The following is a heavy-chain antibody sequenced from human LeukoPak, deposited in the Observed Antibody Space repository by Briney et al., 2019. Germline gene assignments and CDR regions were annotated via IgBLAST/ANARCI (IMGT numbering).Heavy chain of an antibody. D-gene: IGHD1-26*01. CDR3: TTNAGSYGIDV. CDR1: GFTFTKVW. Sequence: KAGGSLRLSCAASGFTFTKVWMSWVRQAPGKGLEWVGRIKSISDGETTDYAAPVKDRFTVSRDDSKDTLYLQMSSLKAEDTAVYYCTTNAGSYGIDVWGQGTMVIVSS. J-gene: IGHJ3*01. V-gene: IGHV3-15*01. CDR2: IKSISDGETT.